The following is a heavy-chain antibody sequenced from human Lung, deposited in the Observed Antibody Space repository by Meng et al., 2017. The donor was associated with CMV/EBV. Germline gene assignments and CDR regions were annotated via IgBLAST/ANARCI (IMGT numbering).Heavy chain of an antibody. J-gene: IGHJ4*02. CDR3: ARAFPRSTSFGVVFDY. Sequence: GESXKISCAGSGFTFSKYDMDWVRQAPGKGLEWVAFISYDGNNQYYADSVKGRFTISRDNSKNTLYLQMNSLRAEDTALYYCARAFPRSTSFGVVFDYWGQGTXVTVYS. CDR1: GFTFSKYD. D-gene: IGHD3-3*01. CDR2: ISYDGNNQ. V-gene: IGHV3-30*04.